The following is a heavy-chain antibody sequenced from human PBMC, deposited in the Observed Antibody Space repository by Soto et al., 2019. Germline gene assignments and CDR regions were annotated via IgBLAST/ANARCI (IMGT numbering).Heavy chain of an antibody. CDR1: GYSFTSYW. CDR2: IYPGDSDT. CDR3: ARQLAHPNNWFDP. V-gene: IGHV5-51*01. D-gene: IGHD6-6*01. Sequence: GESLKISCKGSGYSFTSYWIGWVRQMPGKGLEWMGIIYPGDSDTRYSPSFQGQVTISADKSISTAYLQWSSLKVSDTAMYYCARQLAHPNNWFDPWGQGTLVTVSS. J-gene: IGHJ5*02.